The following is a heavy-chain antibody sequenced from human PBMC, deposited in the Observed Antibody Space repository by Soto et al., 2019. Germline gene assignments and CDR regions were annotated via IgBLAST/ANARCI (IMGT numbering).Heavy chain of an antibody. CDR1: GFSVRIIY. V-gene: IGHV3-53*01. CDR2: IYSGGTA. D-gene: IGHD3-9*01. Sequence: LRLSCSASGFSVRIIYMSWVRQPPGRCLEWLSVIYSGGTAKYADSVKGRFTISRDKTKNTLYLQMNNLGAEDTAVYYCAREDDSLHGWFAPGAQRTPVPVSS. CDR3: AREDDSLHGWFAP. J-gene: IGHJ5*02.